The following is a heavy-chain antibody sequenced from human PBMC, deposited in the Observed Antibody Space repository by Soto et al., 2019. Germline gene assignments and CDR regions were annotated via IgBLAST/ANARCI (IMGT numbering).Heavy chain of an antibody. J-gene: IGHJ3*02. CDR3: AKDGSARVVLNAFDI. CDR2: INSDGSST. D-gene: IGHD1-26*01. Sequence: GGSLRLSCAASGFTFSSYWMHWVRQAPGKGLVWVSRINSDGSSTSYADSVKGRFTISRDNAKNTLYLQMNSLRAEDTALYYCAKDGSARVVLNAFDIWGQGTMVTVSS. V-gene: IGHV3-74*01. CDR1: GFTFSSYW.